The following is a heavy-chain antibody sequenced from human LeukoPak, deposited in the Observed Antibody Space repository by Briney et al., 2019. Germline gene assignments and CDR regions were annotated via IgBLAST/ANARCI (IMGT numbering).Heavy chain of an antibody. Sequence: GGSLRLSCAASGFSFSNYWMTWVRQAPGKGLEWVANINEAGNDKYYVDPVTGRFTMSRDNAKNSLYLQMNSLRVEDTAVYYCVRDATRGGDFDYWGQGTLVTVSS. CDR2: INEAGNDK. J-gene: IGHJ4*02. D-gene: IGHD3-16*01. V-gene: IGHV3-7*01. CDR1: GFSFSNYW. CDR3: VRDATRGGDFDY.